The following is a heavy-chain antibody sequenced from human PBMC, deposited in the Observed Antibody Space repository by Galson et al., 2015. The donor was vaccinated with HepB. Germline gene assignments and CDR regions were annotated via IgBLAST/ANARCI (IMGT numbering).Heavy chain of an antibody. Sequence: SLRLSCAASGFTFGDYAMSWFRQAPGKGLEWVGFIRSEAYGGTTEYAASVKGRFTISRDDSKSIAYLQMNSLKTEDTAVYYCTRDRRSYDFWSVYYTYYYYGMDVWGQGTTVTVSS. D-gene: IGHD3-3*01. J-gene: IGHJ6*02. CDR2: IRSEAYGGTT. CDR1: GFTFGDYA. V-gene: IGHV3-49*03. CDR3: TRDRRSYDFWSVYYTYYYYGMDV.